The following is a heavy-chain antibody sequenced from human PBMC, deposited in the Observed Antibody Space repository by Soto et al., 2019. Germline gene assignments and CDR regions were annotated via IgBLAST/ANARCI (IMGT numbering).Heavy chain of an antibody. CDR2: IYYIGST. J-gene: IGHJ3*02. D-gene: IGHD4-17*01. CDR1: GGSISSGDYY. Sequence: QVQLQESGPGLVKPSQTLSLTCTVSGGSISSGDYYWSWIRQPPGKGLEWIGYIYYIGSTYYNPSLKSRVTISVDTSKNQFSLKLSSVTAADTAVYYCARGLTTVVLNGNDAFDIWGQGTMVTVSS. V-gene: IGHV4-30-4*01. CDR3: ARGLTTVVLNGNDAFDI.